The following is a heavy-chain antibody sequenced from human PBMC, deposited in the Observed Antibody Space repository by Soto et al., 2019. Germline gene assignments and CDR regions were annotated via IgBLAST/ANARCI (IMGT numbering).Heavy chain of an antibody. CDR3: ARGDGYNFKFDY. CDR1: GGSISSYY. CDR2: IYYSGST. V-gene: IGHV4-59*01. J-gene: IGHJ4*02. Sequence: PSETLSLTCTVSGGSISSYYWRWIRQPPGKGLEWIGYIYYSGSTNYNPSLKSRVTISVDTSKNQFSLKLSSVTAADTAVYYCARGDGYNFKFDYWGQGTLVTVSS. D-gene: IGHD5-12*01.